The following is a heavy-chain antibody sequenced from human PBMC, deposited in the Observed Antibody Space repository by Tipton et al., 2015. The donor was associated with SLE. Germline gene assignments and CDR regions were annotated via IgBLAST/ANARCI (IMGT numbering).Heavy chain of an antibody. V-gene: IGHV3-7*03. D-gene: IGHD2-21*01. J-gene: IGHJ6*03. Sequence: SLRLSCAATGFTFRSYWMSWVRQAPGKGLEWVANIKPDGSEKYSVDSVKGRFTISRDNAKNSLYLQMNSLRAEDTAVYYCARDLRPYCGGDCYVYYYYYYMDVWGKGTTVTVSS. CDR2: IKPDGSEK. CDR1: GFTFRSYW. CDR3: ARDLRPYCGGDCYVYYYYYYMDV.